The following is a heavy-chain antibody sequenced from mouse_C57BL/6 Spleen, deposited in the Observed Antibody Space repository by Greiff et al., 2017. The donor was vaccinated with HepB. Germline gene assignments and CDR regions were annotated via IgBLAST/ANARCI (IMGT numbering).Heavy chain of an antibody. CDR1: GYAFSSYW. Sequence: VQLQQSGAELVKPGASVKISCKASGYAFSSYWMNWVKQRPGKGLEWIGQIYPGDGDTNYNGKFKGKATLTADKSSSTAYMQLSSLTSEYSAVFFCASRSSYPREYFDVWGTGTTVTVSS. CDR2: IYPGDGDT. D-gene: IGHD1-1*01. J-gene: IGHJ1*03. V-gene: IGHV1-80*01. CDR3: ASRSSYPREYFDV.